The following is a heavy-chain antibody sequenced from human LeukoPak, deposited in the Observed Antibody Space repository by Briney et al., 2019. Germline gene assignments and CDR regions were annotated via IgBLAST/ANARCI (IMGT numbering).Heavy chain of an antibody. D-gene: IGHD4-17*01. CDR1: GGSISSGSYY. J-gene: IGHJ3*02. Sequence: SETLSLTCTVSGGSISSGSYYWSWIRQPAGKGLEWIGRIYTSGSTNYKPSLKSRVTISLDTSKNQFSLKLSSVTAADTAVYYCAREHPTDDAFDIWGQGTMVTVSS. CDR2: IYTSGST. V-gene: IGHV4-61*02. CDR3: AREHPTDDAFDI.